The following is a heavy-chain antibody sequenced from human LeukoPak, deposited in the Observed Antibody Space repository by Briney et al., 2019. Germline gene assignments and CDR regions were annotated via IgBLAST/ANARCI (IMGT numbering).Heavy chain of an antibody. Sequence: ASVKVSCKASGYTFTTYGISCVRQAPGQGLEWMGWINPYNGDTKYAQKFQGRVRMTTDTSTNAAFMELRSLRSDDTAVYYCARDYGSGSYRFDYWGQGTLVTVSS. J-gene: IGHJ4*02. V-gene: IGHV1-18*01. CDR2: INPYNGDT. CDR1: GYTFTTYG. CDR3: ARDYGSGSYRFDY. D-gene: IGHD3-10*01.